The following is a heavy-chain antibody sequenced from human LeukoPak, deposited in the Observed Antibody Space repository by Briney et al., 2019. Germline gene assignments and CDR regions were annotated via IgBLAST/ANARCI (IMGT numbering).Heavy chain of an antibody. CDR2: ISAYNGNT. V-gene: IGHV1-18*01. J-gene: IGHJ3*02. D-gene: IGHD1-26*01. Sequence: ASVKVSCKASGDTFTSYGISWVRQAPGQGLEWMGWISAYNGNTNYAQKLQGRVTMTTDTSTSTAYMELSSLRSEDTAVYYCARVRGFTDAFDIWGQGTMVTVSS. CDR3: ARVRGFTDAFDI. CDR1: GDTFTSYG.